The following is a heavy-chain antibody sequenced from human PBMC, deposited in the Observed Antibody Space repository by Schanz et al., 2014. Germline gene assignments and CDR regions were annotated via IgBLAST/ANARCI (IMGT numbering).Heavy chain of an antibody. V-gene: IGHV3-33*01. CDR2: IWYDGSNK. CDR1: GFIFSSYG. Sequence: VQLVESGGGLVQPGGSLRLSCAASGFIFSSYGLHWVRQAPGKGLEWVAFIWYDGSNKYYADSVKGRFTMSRDNSKNTLYLQNNSLRAEDTVVYYCARANYRRKINFDYWGRGTLVTVSS. D-gene: IGHD3-10*01. J-gene: IGHJ4*02. CDR3: ARANYRRKINFDY.